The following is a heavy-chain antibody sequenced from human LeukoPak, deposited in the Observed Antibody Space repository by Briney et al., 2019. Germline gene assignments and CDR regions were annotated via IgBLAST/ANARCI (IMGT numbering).Heavy chain of an antibody. J-gene: IGHJ2*01. CDR2: IYGGGSP. Sequence: GGSLRLSCAASGFSVSSNYMSWVRQAPGKGLEWVSVIYGGGSPYYAASVKGRFTVSKDNSKNTFYLQMNSLRAEDKAVYYCARDVPGALWYFGLWGRGTLVTVSS. CDR1: GFSVSSNY. V-gene: IGHV3-53*01. D-gene: IGHD7-27*01. CDR3: ARDVPGALWYFGL.